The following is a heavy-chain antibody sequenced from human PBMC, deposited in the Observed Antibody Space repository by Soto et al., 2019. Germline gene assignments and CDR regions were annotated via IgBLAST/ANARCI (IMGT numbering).Heavy chain of an antibody. CDR1: GFTFSNAW. J-gene: IGHJ5*02. Sequence: EVQLVESGGGLVKPGGSLRLSCAGSGFTFSNAWMNWVRQVPGKGLEWVGRIKSKSNGETIDYAAPVKGRFTISRDDSRNTLFLQMNHLRTEDSAVYYCTMSRGASRSFEWSIAPFDPWGQGTLVTVSS. D-gene: IGHD3-3*01. V-gene: IGHV3-15*07. CDR2: IKSKSNGETI. CDR3: TMSRGASRSFEWSIAPFDP.